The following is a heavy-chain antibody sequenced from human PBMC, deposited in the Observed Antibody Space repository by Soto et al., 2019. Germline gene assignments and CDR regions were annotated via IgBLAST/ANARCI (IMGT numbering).Heavy chain of an antibody. Sequence: ASVKVSCKASGYTFNGYNIHWVRRAPGQGLEWMGWINPNNGDTHFAQKLQGKVTMTRDTSMSTVYMEVSSLTSEDTATYFCARDYYYNTVTYCGYWGQGTQVTVSS. CDR3: ARDYYYNTVTYCGY. D-gene: IGHD3-10*01. J-gene: IGHJ4*02. CDR2: INPNNGDT. V-gene: IGHV1-2*02. CDR1: GYTFNGYN.